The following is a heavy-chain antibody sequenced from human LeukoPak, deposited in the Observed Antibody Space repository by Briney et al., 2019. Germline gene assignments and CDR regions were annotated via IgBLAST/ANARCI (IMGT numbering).Heavy chain of an antibody. J-gene: IGHJ4*02. CDR1: GFTFDDYA. D-gene: IGHD1-26*01. CDR3: AKGDWELGSTGYFDY. V-gene: IGHV3-30*18. CDR2: ISYDGSSK. Sequence: PGRSLRLSCAASGFTFDDYAMHWVRQAPGKGLEWVAVISYDGSSKYYADSVKGRFIISRDNSKNTLFVQMNSLRPEDTAVYYCAKGDWELGSTGYFDYWGQGTLVTVSS.